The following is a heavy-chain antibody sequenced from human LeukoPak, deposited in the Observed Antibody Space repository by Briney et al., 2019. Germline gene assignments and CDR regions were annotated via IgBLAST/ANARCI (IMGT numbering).Heavy chain of an antibody. Sequence: GGSLRLSCAASGFTFNIYWMTWVRQAPGKGLEWVAVISYDGSNKYYADSVKGRFTISRDNSKNTLYLQMNSLRAEDTAVYYCAKDSGHVWFGELYLYMDVWGKGTTVTVSS. J-gene: IGHJ6*03. CDR3: AKDSGHVWFGELYLYMDV. CDR1: GFTFNIYW. D-gene: IGHD3-10*01. V-gene: IGHV3-30*18. CDR2: ISYDGSNK.